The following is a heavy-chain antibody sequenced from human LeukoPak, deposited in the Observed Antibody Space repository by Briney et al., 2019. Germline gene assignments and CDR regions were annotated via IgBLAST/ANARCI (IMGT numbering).Heavy chain of an antibody. CDR1: GYTFTSYD. Sequence: ASVKVSCKASGYTFTSYDINWVRQATGQGLEWMGWMNPNSGNTGYAQKFQGRVTMTRNTSISTAYMELSSLRSEDTAVYYCARSRSQWLVRAYYFDYWGQGTLVTVSS. V-gene: IGHV1-8*01. J-gene: IGHJ4*02. D-gene: IGHD6-19*01. CDR3: ARSRSQWLVRAYYFDY. CDR2: MNPNSGNT.